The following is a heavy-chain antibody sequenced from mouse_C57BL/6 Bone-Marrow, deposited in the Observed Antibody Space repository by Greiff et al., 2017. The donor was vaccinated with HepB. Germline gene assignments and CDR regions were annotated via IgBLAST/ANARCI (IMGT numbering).Heavy chain of an antibody. CDR1: GYSITSGYY. V-gene: IGHV3-6*01. Sequence: EVQLVESGPGLVKPSQSLSLTCSVTGYSITSGYYWNWIRQFPGNKLEWMGYISYDGSNNYNPSLKNRISITRDTSKNQFFLKLNSVTTEDTATYYCAFTEYYFDYWGQGTTLTVSS. CDR2: ISYDGSN. CDR3: AFTEYYFDY. D-gene: IGHD1-1*01. J-gene: IGHJ2*01.